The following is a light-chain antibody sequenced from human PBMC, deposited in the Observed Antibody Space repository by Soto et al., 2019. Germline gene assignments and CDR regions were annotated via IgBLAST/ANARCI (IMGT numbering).Light chain of an antibody. CDR2: GAS. CDR3: QQYGSSLTWT. Sequence: IVLTHSPGTLSLSPGERATLSCLASQSVSSSYLAWYQQKPGQAPRLLIYGASSRATGIPDRFSGSGSGTDFTLTISRLEPEDFAVYYCQQYGSSLTWTFGQGTKVDI. J-gene: IGKJ1*01. CDR1: QSVSSSY. V-gene: IGKV3-20*01.